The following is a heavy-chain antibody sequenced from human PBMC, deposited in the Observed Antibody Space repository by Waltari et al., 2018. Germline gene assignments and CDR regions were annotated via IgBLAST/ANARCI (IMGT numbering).Heavy chain of an antibody. CDR1: GSTLRRFW. Sequence: EMHLVESGGGLVQPGGSLRLSCAASGSTLRRFWMIWGGQTPGKGLEWVADIKEDGTEKRYVESVRGRFTISRDNTKNSLFLQMNSLRAEDTAVYYCAKDNWAQWAQVQIDAFDIWGQGTMVTVSS. V-gene: IGHV3-7*04. CDR3: AKDNWAQWAQVQIDAFDI. J-gene: IGHJ3*02. D-gene: IGHD7-27*01. CDR2: IKEDGTEK.